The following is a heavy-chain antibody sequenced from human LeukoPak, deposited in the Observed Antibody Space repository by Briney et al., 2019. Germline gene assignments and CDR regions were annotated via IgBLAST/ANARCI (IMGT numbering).Heavy chain of an antibody. J-gene: IGHJ3*02. CDR2: IYYSGST. CDR1: GGSISSYY. V-gene: IGHV4-59*01. Sequence: SETLSLTCTVSGGSISSYYWSWIRQPPGKGLEWIGYIYYSGSTNYNPSLKSRVTISVDTSKNQFSLKLSSVTAADTAVYYCARERALYGGNPNDASDIWGQGTMVTVSS. D-gene: IGHD4-23*01. CDR3: ARERALYGGNPNDASDI.